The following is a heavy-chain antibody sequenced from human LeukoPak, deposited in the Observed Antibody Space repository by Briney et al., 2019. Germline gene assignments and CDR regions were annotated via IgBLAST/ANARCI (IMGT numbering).Heavy chain of an antibody. CDR2: INSDGSST. CDR1: GFTFSSYW. J-gene: IGHJ4*02. V-gene: IGHV3-74*01. Sequence: GGSLRLSCAASGFTFSSYWMHWVRQAPGKGLVWVSRINSDGSSTSYADPVKGRFTISRDNAKNTLYLQMNSLRAEDTAVYYCARDQSIAVAGTRNPAGYWGQGTLVTVSS. D-gene: IGHD6-19*01. CDR3: ARDQSIAVAGTRNPAGY.